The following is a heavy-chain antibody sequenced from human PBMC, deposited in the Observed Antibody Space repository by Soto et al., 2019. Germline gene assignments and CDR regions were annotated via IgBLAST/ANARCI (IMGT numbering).Heavy chain of an antibody. Sequence: PGGSLRLSCAASGFTFDDYAMHWVRQAPGKGLEWVSGISWNSGSIGYADSVKGRFTISRDNAKNSLYLQMNSLRAEDTALYYCANDRPKLWFGELDYWGQGTLVTVSS. V-gene: IGHV3-9*01. CDR1: GFTFDDYA. CDR3: ANDRPKLWFGELDY. CDR2: ISWNSGSI. D-gene: IGHD3-10*01. J-gene: IGHJ4*02.